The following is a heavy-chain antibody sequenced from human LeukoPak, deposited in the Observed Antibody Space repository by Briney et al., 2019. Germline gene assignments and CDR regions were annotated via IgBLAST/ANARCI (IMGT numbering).Heavy chain of an antibody. CDR3: ARTIEMATISYFDY. CDR2: ISSSSSYI. CDR1: GFTFSSYS. V-gene: IGHV3-21*01. D-gene: IGHD5-24*01. Sequence: GGSLRLSCAASGFTFSSYSMNWVRQAPGKGLEWVSSISSSSSYIYYADSVKGRFTISRDNAKNSLYLQMNSLRAGDTAVYYCARTIEMATISYFDYWGQGTLVTVSS. J-gene: IGHJ4*02.